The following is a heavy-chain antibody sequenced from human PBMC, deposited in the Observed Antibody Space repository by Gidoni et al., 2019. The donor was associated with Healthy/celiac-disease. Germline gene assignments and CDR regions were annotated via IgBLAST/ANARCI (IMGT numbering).Heavy chain of an antibody. Sequence: EVQLLDSGGGLVQPGGSLRLSCAASGFTFSSYAMSWVRQAPGKGLEWVSAISGSGGSTYYEDSVKGRLTISRDNSKNTLYLQMNSLRAEDTAVYYCARRDYSNPDVDYWGQGTLVTVSS. CDR2: ISGSGGST. CDR1: GFTFSSYA. D-gene: IGHD4-4*01. CDR3: ARRDYSNPDVDY. J-gene: IGHJ4*02. V-gene: IGHV3-23*01.